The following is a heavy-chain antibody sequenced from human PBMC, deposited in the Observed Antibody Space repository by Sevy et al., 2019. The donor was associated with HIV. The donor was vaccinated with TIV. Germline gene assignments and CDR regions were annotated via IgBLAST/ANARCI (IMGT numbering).Heavy chain of an antibody. Sequence: GGSLRLSCAASGFTFSSYWMSWDRQAPGKGLEWVANIKQDGSEKYYVDSVKGRFTISRDNAKNSLYLQMNSLRAEDTAVYYCARGGTYCTNGVCYGGWFDPWGQGTLVTVSS. CDR3: ARGGTYCTNGVCYGGWFDP. D-gene: IGHD2-8*01. V-gene: IGHV3-7*04. J-gene: IGHJ5*02. CDR1: GFTFSSYW. CDR2: IKQDGSEK.